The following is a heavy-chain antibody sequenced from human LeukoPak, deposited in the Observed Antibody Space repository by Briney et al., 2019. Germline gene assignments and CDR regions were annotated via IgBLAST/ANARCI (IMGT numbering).Heavy chain of an antibody. CDR1: GFTFSSYW. D-gene: IGHD6-13*01. V-gene: IGHV3-23*01. CDR2: ISGSGGST. J-gene: IGHJ4*02. Sequence: GGSLRLSCAASGFTFSSYWMSWVRQAPGKGLEWVSAISGSGGSTYYADSVKGRFTISRDNSKHTLYLQMNSLRAEDTAVYYCAKLGAAGTGYWGQRTLVTVSS. CDR3: AKLGAAGTGY.